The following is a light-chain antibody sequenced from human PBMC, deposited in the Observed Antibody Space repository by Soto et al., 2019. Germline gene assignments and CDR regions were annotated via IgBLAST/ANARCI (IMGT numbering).Light chain of an antibody. CDR2: EVS. Sequence: QSVLTQPPSASGSPGQSVTISCTGTRSDIGGYEYVSWYQQHPGKAPKVMIYEVSKRPSGVPDRFSGSKSGNTASLTVSGLQAEDEADYYCSSYAGSNNVLFGGGTQLTVL. J-gene: IGLJ2*01. CDR3: SSYAGSNNVL. CDR1: RSDIGGYEY. V-gene: IGLV2-8*01.